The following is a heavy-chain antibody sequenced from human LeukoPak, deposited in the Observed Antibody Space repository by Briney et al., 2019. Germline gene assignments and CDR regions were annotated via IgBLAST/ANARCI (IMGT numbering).Heavy chain of an antibody. CDR2: IRNKANSYAT. CDR1: GFTFSNAW. Sequence: GGSLRLSCAASGFTFSNAWMSWVRQAPGKGLEWVGRIRNKANSYATTYAASVKGRFTIFRDDSKNTAYLQMNSLKTEDTAVYFCATNKFDFRDYYYYMDVWGQGTTVTVSS. CDR3: ATNKFDFRDYYYYMDV. V-gene: IGHV3-73*01. J-gene: IGHJ6*03. D-gene: IGHD3-3*01.